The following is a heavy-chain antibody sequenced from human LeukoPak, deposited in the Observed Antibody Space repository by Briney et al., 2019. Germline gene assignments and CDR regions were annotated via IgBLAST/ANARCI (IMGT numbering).Heavy chain of an antibody. Sequence: SETLSLTCTVSGYSISSGYYWGWIRQPPGKGLEWIGTIHHSGSTYYNPSLKSRVTISVDMSKNQFSLKLSSVTAADTAVYYCARRRIPYYYYMDVWGKGTTVTVSS. V-gene: IGHV4-38-2*02. J-gene: IGHJ6*03. CDR3: ARRRIPYYYYMDV. CDR1: GYSISSGYY. CDR2: IHHSGST.